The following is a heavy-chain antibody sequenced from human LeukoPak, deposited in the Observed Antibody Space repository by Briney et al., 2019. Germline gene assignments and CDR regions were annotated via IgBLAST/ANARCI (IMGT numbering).Heavy chain of an antibody. CDR3: ARRRGGWIVDAFDI. CDR1: GGSFSDYS. V-gene: IGHV4-34*01. Sequence: PSETLSLTCAVYGGSFSDYSWSWIRQPPGKGLEWIGEINHSGSTNYNPSLKSRVTISVDTSKNQFSLKLSSVTAADTAVYYCARRRGGWIVDAFDIWGQGTMVTVSS. D-gene: IGHD3-10*01. J-gene: IGHJ3*02. CDR2: INHSGST.